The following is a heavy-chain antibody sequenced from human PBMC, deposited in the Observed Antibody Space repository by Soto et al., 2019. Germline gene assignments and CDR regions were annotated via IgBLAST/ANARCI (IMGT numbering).Heavy chain of an antibody. D-gene: IGHD3-22*01. CDR2: ISGTGMST. J-gene: IGHJ3*02. Sequence: GGSLRLSCAASGFTFSSSAMSWVRQAPGKGLEWVSLISGTGMSTYYADSVKGRFTVSRDNSKNTLYLQMNRLRVEETAVYYCAKNSCDSSRTAFDIWGQGTLVAVSS. CDR1: GFTFSSSA. CDR3: AKNSCDSSRTAFDI. V-gene: IGHV3-23*01.